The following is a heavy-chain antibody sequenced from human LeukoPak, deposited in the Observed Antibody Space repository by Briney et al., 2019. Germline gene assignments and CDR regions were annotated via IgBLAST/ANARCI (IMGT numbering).Heavy chain of an antibody. V-gene: IGHV3-20*04. CDR2: INWNGGST. Sequence: PGGSLRLSCAASGFTFSSYWMHWVRQAPGKGLEWVSGINWNGGSTGYADSVKGRFTISRDNAKNSLYLQMNSLRAEDTALYYCARYYLTNRYCGGDCYESPDAFDIWGQGTMVTVSS. J-gene: IGHJ3*02. CDR1: GFTFSSYW. CDR3: ARYYLTNRYCGGDCYESPDAFDI. D-gene: IGHD2-21*02.